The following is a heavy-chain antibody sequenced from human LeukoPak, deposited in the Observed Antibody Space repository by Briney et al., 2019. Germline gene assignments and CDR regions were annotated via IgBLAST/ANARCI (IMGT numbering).Heavy chain of an antibody. CDR1: GFTFSSYS. V-gene: IGHV3-21*01. CDR3: ARGDDVPPKPYYFDY. J-gene: IGHJ4*02. CDR2: ISSSSSYI. Sequence: GGSLRLSCAASGFTFSSYSMNWVRQAPGKGLEWVSSISSSSSYIYYADSVKGRFTISRDNTKNSLYLQMNSLRAEDTAVYYCARGDDVPPKPYYFDYWGQGTLVTVSS. D-gene: IGHD1-14*01.